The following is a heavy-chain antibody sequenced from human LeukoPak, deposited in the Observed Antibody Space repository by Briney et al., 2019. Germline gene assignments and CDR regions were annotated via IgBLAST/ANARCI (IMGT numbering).Heavy chain of an antibody. CDR1: GFTFSSYA. Sequence: GGSLRPSCAASGFTFSSYAMHWVRQAPGKGLEWVAVISYDGSNKYYADSVKGRFTISRDNSKNTLYLQMNSLRAEDTAVYYCAKGSIAAHWGQGTLVTVSS. J-gene: IGHJ4*02. V-gene: IGHV3-30-3*01. CDR2: ISYDGSNK. D-gene: IGHD6-6*01. CDR3: AKGSIAAH.